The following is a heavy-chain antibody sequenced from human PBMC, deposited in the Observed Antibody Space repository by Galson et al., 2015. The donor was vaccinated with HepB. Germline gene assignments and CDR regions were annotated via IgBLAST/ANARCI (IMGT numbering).Heavy chain of an antibody. CDR1: GYIFISYG. D-gene: IGHD2-2*01. Sequence: SVKVSCKASGYIFISYGINWVRQAPGQGLEWMGWISGYNSNTKYAQKFQDRVIMTTDTSTSTAYMELRSLRSDDTAVYYCARSVVDTSSDWFDPWGQGTLVTVSS. CDR3: ARSVVDTSSDWFDP. V-gene: IGHV1-18*01. CDR2: ISGYNSNT. J-gene: IGHJ5*02.